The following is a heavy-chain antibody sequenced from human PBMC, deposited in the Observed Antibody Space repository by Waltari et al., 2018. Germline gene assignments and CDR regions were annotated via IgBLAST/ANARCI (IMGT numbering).Heavy chain of an antibody. CDR2: INQSGST. V-gene: IGHV4-34*01. CDR3: ARVINYYDSSGYLGGFDY. J-gene: IGHJ4*02. D-gene: IGHD3-22*01. Sequence: QVQLQQWGAGLLKPSETLSLTCAVYGGSFSGYYWSWLRPPPGRGLEWIGEINQSGSTNDNPSLKIRVTISVDTSKNQFSLKLSSVTAADTAVYYCARVINYYDSSGYLGGFDYWGQGTLVTVSS. CDR1: GGSFSGYY.